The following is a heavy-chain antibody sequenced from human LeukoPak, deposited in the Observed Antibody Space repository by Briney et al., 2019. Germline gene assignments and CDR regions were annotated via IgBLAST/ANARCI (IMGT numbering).Heavy chain of an antibody. D-gene: IGHD2-21*01. CDR3: ARENVVAQGTFDY. CDR2: MYQTGSS. V-gene: IGHV4-38-2*02. Sequence: SETLSLTCSVSGYSIGSSHYWGWIRQPPGKGLEWIGSMYQTGSSYYSPSLKSRVTISLDTSKNQISLKLTFVTAADTALYFCARENVVAQGTFDYWGQGALVTVSS. J-gene: IGHJ4*02. CDR1: GYSIGSSHY.